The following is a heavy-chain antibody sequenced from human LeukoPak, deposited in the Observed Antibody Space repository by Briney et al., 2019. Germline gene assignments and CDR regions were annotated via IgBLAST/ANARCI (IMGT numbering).Heavy chain of an antibody. CDR3: TTYSGSCSDAFDI. CDR2: IRSKANSYAT. D-gene: IGHD1-26*01. CDR1: GFTFSGSA. J-gene: IGHJ3*02. Sequence: GGSLTLSCAASGFTFSGSAMHWVRQASGKGLEWVGRIRSKANSYATAYAASVKGRFTISRDDSKNAAYLQMNSLKSEDTAVYYCTTYSGSCSDAFDIWGKGTMVTVSS. V-gene: IGHV3-73*01.